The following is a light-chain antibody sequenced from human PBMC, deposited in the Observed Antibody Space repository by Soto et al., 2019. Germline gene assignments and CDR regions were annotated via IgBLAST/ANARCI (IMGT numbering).Light chain of an antibody. CDR2: KAS. CDR3: QQYKSYSLT. V-gene: IGKV1-5*03. CDR1: QSISSW. Sequence: DIQMPQSPSTLSASVGARVTITCRASQSISSWLAWYQQKPGKAPKLLIYKASSLESGVPSRFSGSGSGTEFTLAISSLQADDFATYYCQQYKSYSLTFGGGTKV. J-gene: IGKJ4*01.